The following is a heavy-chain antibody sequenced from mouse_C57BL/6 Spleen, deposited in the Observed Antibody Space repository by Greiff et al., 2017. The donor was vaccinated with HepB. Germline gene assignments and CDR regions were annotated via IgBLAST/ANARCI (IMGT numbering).Heavy chain of an antibody. CDR1: GYSITSGYY. CDR3: ARRGYYGPYWYFDV. CDR2: ISYDGSN. J-gene: IGHJ1*03. D-gene: IGHD1-1*01. V-gene: IGHV3-6*01. Sequence: ESGPGLVKPSQSLSLTCSVTGYSITSGYYWNWIRQFPGNKLEWMGYISYDGSNNYNPSLKNRISITRDTSKNQFFLKLNSVTTEDTATYYCARRGYYGPYWYFDVWGTGTTVTDSS.